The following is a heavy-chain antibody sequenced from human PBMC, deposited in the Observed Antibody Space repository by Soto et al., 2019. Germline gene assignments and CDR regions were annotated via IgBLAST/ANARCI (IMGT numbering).Heavy chain of an antibody. Sequence: SETLSLTCTVSGGYISSYYWSWIRQPPGKGLEWIGYIYYSGSTNYNPSLKSRVTISVDTSKNQFSLKLSSVTAADTAVYYCARGLKYYYYMDVWGKGTTVTVSS. CDR3: ARGLKYYYYMDV. J-gene: IGHJ6*03. CDR2: IYYSGST. CDR1: GGYISSYY. V-gene: IGHV4-59*01.